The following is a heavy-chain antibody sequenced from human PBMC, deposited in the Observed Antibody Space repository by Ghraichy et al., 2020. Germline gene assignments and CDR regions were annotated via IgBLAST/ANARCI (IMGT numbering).Heavy chain of an antibody. CDR1: YFTVSDNY. J-gene: IGHJ4*02. CDR3: AGDTHSRERSDH. CDR2: IYSGYNT. D-gene: IGHD2-15*01. Sequence: GESRGRSCAASYFTVSDNYMTWVRQAPGKGLEWVSVIYSGYNTYYADSVKGRFTISRDESKNMVYLHMNSLRAEDTAIYYCAGDTHSRERSDHWGQGTLVTVSS. V-gene: IGHV3-53*01.